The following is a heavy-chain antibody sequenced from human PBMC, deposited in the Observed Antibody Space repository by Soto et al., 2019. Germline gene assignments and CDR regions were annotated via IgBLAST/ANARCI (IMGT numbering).Heavy chain of an antibody. CDR3: ARYANLDV. V-gene: IGHV3-7*01. CDR1: GFTLRIYW. J-gene: IGHJ6*04. Sequence: GGSLRLSCAASGFTLRIYWMSWVRQAPGKGLEWVANINEGGSEKFYVDSVKGRFTISRDNARNSLYLQMNSPRAEDTAVYYCARYANLDVWGKGTTVTVSS. CDR2: INEGGSEK.